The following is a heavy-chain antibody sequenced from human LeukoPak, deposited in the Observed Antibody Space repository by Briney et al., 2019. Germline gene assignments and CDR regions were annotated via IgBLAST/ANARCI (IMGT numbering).Heavy chain of an antibody. Sequence: PGGSLRLSCAASGFTFSSYGMHWVRQAPGKGLEWVAFIRYDGSNKYYADSVKGRFTISRDNSKNTLYLQMNSLRAEDTAVYYCAKELNRRYETDYWGQGTLVTVSS. CDR1: GFTFSSYG. J-gene: IGHJ4*02. D-gene: IGHD1-14*01. CDR3: AKELNRRYETDY. CDR2: IRYDGSNK. V-gene: IGHV3-30*02.